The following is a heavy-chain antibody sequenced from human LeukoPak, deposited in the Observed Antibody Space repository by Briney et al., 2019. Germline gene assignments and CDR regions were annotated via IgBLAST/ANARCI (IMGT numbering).Heavy chain of an antibody. Sequence: PGRSLRLSCAASGFTFGSYGMHWVRQAPGKGLEWVALISYDGTNKNYADSVKGRFTISRDNSKNTLYLQMNSLRPEDTAVYYCAKDRDSSGSYPSGYWGQGTLVTVSS. J-gene: IGHJ4*02. CDR2: ISYDGTNK. CDR3: AKDRDSSGSYPSGY. V-gene: IGHV3-30*18. CDR1: GFTFGSYG. D-gene: IGHD3-10*01.